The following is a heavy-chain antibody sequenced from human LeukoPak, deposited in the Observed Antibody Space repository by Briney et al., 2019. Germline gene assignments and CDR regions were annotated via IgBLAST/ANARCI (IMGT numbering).Heavy chain of an antibody. Sequence: SGGSLRLSCVVSGVDFSRAAMYWVRQAPGKGLEWVGVISKDGSITAYSDSVKGRFTISRDNSKNTLYLQMNSLRPEDTTVYYCVREPYDIWGQGTMVTVSS. CDR1: GVDFSRAA. CDR3: VREPYDI. V-gene: IGHV3-30*04. CDR2: ISKDGSIT. J-gene: IGHJ3*02.